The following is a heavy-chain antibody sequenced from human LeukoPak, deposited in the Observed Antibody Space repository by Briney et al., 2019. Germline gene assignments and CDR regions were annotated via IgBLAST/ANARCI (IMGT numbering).Heavy chain of an antibody. CDR3: ARVRWFPGYSSSWYFDY. CDR2: IYYSGST. CDR1: GGSISSSSYY. D-gene: IGHD6-13*01. J-gene: IGHJ4*02. V-gene: IGHV4-39*07. Sequence: SETLSLTCTVSGGSISSSSYYWGWIRQPPGKGLEWIGSIYYSGSTYYNPSLKSRVTISVDTSKNQFSLKLSSVTAADTAVYYCARVRWFPGYSSSWYFDYWGQGTLVTVSS.